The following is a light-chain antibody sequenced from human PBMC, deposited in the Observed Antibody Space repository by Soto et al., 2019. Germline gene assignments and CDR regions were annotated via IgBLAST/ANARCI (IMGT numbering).Light chain of an antibody. J-gene: IGKJ1*01. CDR3: QQYNSYWT. Sequence: DIKMTQSPSTLSASVGDRVPITCRASQSISSWLAWYQQKPGKAPKLLIYDASSLESGVPSRFSGSGSGTEFTLTISSLQPDDFATYYCQQYNSYWTFGQGTKVDI. V-gene: IGKV1-5*01. CDR1: QSISSW. CDR2: DAS.